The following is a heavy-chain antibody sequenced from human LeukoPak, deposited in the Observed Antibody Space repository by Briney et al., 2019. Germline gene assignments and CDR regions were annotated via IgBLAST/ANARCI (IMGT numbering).Heavy chain of an antibody. J-gene: IGHJ6*03. Sequence: GASVKVSCKASGYTFTSYGISWVRQAPGQGLEWMGWISAYNGNTNYAQKLQGRVTMTTDTSTSTAYMELRSLRSDDTAVYYCARVWESSSWVGYYYYYMDVWGKGTTVTVSS. CDR3: ARVWESSSWVGYYYYYMDV. D-gene: IGHD6-13*01. CDR2: ISAYNGNT. V-gene: IGHV1-18*01. CDR1: GYTFTSYG.